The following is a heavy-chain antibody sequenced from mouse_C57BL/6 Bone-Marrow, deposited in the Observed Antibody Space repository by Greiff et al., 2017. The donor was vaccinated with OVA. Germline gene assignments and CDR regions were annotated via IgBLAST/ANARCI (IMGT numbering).Heavy chain of an antibody. V-gene: IGHV1-81*01. D-gene: IGHD4-1*01. CDR3: ALTQYFDV. CDR2: IYPRSGNT. CDR1: GYTLTSYG. J-gene: IGHJ1*03. Sequence: QVQLKESGAEVARPGASVKLSCKASGYTLTSYGISWVKQSTGQGFEWIGEIYPRSGNTYYNEKFKGKATLTADKSSSTAYMERRSLTSEDSAVYFCALTQYFDVWGTGTTVTVSS.